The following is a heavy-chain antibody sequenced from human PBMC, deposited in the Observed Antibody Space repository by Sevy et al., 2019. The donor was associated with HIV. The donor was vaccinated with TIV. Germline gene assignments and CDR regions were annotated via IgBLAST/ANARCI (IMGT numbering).Heavy chain of an antibody. CDR2: ISDNGGET. D-gene: IGHD3-3*01. CDR1: GFNFGSYS. Sequence: GGSLRLSCAFSGFNFGSYSMNWVRQGPGKGQEWVAGISDNGGETYHAASVKGRFTVARENSKNTLFLQMNSLRAEDTAVYYCAKTIFGVAQVFDMWGQGTMVTVSS. J-gene: IGHJ3*02. CDR3: AKTIFGVAQVFDM. V-gene: IGHV3-23*01.